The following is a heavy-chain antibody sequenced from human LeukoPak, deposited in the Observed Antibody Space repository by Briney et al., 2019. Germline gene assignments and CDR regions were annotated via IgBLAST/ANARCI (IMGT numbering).Heavy chain of an antibody. CDR3: ARGGGRSYADAFDI. CDR2: ISGTSTAI. CDR1: GFTFSSSN. D-gene: IGHD1-26*01. V-gene: IGHV3-48*02. J-gene: IGHJ3*02. Sequence: GGSLRPSCAASGFTFSSSNMHWVRQAPGKGLEWVSFISGTSTAIYYADSVKGRFTISRDIARRSLYLQMNSLRDEDTAVYYCARGGGRSYADAFDIWGRGTVVTVSS.